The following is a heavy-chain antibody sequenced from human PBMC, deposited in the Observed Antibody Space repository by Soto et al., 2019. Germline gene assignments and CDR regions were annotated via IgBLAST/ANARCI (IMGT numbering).Heavy chain of an antibody. CDR1: GFTFSNYA. Sequence: EEQLLESGGGLVQPGGSLTLSCAASGFTFSNYAVSWVRQAPGKGLEWVSGIRSSGDSTYYADSVKGRFTISRDNSKNTLYLQMNSLRAEDTAVYYCAKGGSHSSSWYGGFFDPWGQGTLVTISS. V-gene: IGHV3-23*01. CDR2: IRSSGDST. J-gene: IGHJ5*01. D-gene: IGHD6-13*01. CDR3: AKGGSHSSSWYGGFFDP.